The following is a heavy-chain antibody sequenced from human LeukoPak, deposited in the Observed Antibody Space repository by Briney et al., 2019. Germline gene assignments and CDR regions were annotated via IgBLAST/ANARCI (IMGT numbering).Heavy chain of an antibody. CDR1: GFTFSSYA. CDR2: ISGSGGST. CDR3: AKDYQVVVALTWSS. V-gene: IGHV3-23*01. J-gene: IGHJ5*02. D-gene: IGHD3-22*01. Sequence: GGSLRLSCAASGFTFSSYAMSWVRQAPGKGLEWVSGISGSGGSTYYADSVKGRFTISRDNSKNTLYLLMNSLRAEDTAVYYCAKDYQVVVALTWSSWGQGTLVTVSS.